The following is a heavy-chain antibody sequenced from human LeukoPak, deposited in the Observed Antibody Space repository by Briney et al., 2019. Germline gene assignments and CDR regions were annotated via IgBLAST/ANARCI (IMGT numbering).Heavy chain of an antibody. D-gene: IGHD5-12*01. CDR3: ARSAEWLRNAFDI. Sequence: SETLSLSCTVSPASTIQFYWNWIRQPPGGGLELIGYMHTSGSSKHNPSLKGRLTISIDTSKNQFSLQLASVTAADTAIYYCARSAEWLRNAFDIWGQGTMVSVSS. V-gene: IGHV4-59*01. J-gene: IGHJ3*02. CDR1: PASTIQFY. CDR2: MHTSGSS.